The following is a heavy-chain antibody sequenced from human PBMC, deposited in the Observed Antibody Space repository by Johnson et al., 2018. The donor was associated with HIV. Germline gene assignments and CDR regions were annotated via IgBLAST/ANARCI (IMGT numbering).Heavy chain of an antibody. Sequence: VQLVESGGGLVQPGGSLRLSCAASGFTVSSNYMSWVRQAPGKGLEWVSVIYSGGSTYYADSVKGRFTISRDNSKNTLYLQMNSLRAEDTAVYYCARDPSGSYAEVTPDARFDIWGQGTMVTVYS. V-gene: IGHV3-66*01. D-gene: IGHD1-26*01. J-gene: IGHJ3*02. CDR3: ARDPSGSYAEVTPDARFDI. CDR1: GFTVSSNY. CDR2: IYSGGST.